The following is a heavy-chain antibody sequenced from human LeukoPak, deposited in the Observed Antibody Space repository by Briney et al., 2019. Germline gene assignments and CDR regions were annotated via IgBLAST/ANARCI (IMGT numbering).Heavy chain of an antibody. CDR2: ITGSHGPT. Sequence: GGSLRLSCAASGFTFSSFAMTWVRQAPGKGLEWVSSITGSHGPTYNTDSVKGRFTISRDNSKNTLYLQMNSLRAEDTAVYYCAKDRGRYAGIYLAYWGQGTLVTVSS. D-gene: IGHD2-2*01. V-gene: IGHV3-23*01. CDR1: GFTFSSFA. J-gene: IGHJ4*02. CDR3: AKDRGRYAGIYLAY.